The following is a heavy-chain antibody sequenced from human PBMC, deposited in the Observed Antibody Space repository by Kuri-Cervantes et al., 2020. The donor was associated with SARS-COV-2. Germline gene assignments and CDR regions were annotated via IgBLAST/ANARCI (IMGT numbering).Heavy chain of an antibody. CDR1: GDTFTGYY. J-gene: IGHJ6*02. V-gene: IGHV1-2*04. D-gene: IGHD2-2*01. CDR3: SRARPNGQDIVVVPAAQKDYYYGMDV. CDR2: INPNSGGT. Sequence: ASVKVSCKASGDTFTGYYMHWVRHAPGQGLEWMGWINPNSGGTNYAQKYQGWVTITRDTSISTAYMELSRLRSDDTAVYYYSRARPNGQDIVVVPAAQKDYYYGMDVWDQGTTVTVSS.